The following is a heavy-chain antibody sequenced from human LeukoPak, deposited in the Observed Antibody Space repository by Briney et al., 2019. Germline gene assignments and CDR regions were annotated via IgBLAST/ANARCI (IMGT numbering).Heavy chain of an antibody. Sequence: ASVKVSCKASGYTFTGYYMHWVRQAPGQGLEWMGWINPNSGGTNYAQKFQGRVTMTRDTSISTAYMELSRLRSDDTAVYYCARVLTSSGWFPGKYNWFDPWGQGTLVTVSS. CDR1: GYTFTGYY. J-gene: IGHJ5*02. V-gene: IGHV1-2*02. D-gene: IGHD6-19*01. CDR3: ARVLTSSGWFPGKYNWFDP. CDR2: INPNSGGT.